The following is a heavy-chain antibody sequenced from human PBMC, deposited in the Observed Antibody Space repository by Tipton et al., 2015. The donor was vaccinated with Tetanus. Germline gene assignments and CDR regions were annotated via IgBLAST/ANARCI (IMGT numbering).Heavy chain of an antibody. J-gene: IGHJ6*02. CDR2: INHSGST. D-gene: IGHD3-10*02. CDR1: GGSFSGYY. CDR3: ARGPLGSGSYYNGLGLANYYYYGMDV. V-gene: IGHV4-34*01. Sequence: TLSLTCAVYGGSFSGYYWSWIRQPPGKGLEWIGEINHSGSTNYNPSLKSRVTISVDTSKNQFSLKLSSVTAADTAVYYCARGPLGSGSYYNGLGLANYYYYGMDVWGQGTTVTVSS.